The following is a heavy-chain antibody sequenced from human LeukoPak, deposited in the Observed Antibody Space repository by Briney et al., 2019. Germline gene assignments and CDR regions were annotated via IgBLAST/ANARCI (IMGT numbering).Heavy chain of an antibody. J-gene: IGHJ6*03. D-gene: IGHD2-2*01. Sequence: SETLSLTCTVSGGSISSYYWSWIRQPPGKGLEWIGYIFYSGSTNYNPSLKSRVTISVDTSKNQSSLKLSSVTAADTAVYYCARLSVVPAAMQFYYYYHMDVWGKGTTVTVSS. CDR2: IFYSGST. V-gene: IGHV4-59*08. CDR3: ARLSVVPAAMQFYYYYHMDV. CDR1: GGSISSYY.